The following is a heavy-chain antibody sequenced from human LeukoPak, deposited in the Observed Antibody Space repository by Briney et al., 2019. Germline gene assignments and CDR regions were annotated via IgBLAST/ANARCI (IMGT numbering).Heavy chain of an antibody. Sequence: SETLSLTCTVSGGSISSGGYYWSWIRQPPGKGLEWIGEINHSGSTNYNPSLKSRVTISVDTSKNQFSLKLSSVTAADTAVYYCARSRRVPYYYYYMDVWGKGTTVTVSS. D-gene: IGHD4/OR15-4a*01. CDR3: ARSRRVPYYYYYMDV. J-gene: IGHJ6*03. CDR2: INHSGST. CDR1: GGSISSGGYY. V-gene: IGHV4-39*07.